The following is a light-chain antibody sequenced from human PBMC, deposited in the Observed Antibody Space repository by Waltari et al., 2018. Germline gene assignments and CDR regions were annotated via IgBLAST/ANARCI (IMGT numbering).Light chain of an antibody. J-gene: IGLJ2*01. CDR2: EVS. V-gene: IGLV2-23*02. Sequence: QPALTQPASVSGSPGQSITISSTGTSSDVGTNNHVCWHQKHPDKVPKLIIYEVSKRPSGVSDRFSGSKSGNTASLTISGLQAEDDADYYCLSYAATVSFGFGGGTKLTVL. CDR1: SSDVGTNNH. CDR3: LSYAATVSFG.